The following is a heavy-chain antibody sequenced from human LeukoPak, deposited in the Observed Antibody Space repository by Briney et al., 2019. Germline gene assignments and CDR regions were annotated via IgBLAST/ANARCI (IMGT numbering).Heavy chain of an antibody. J-gene: IGHJ4*02. CDR3: ARSHRGGYYFDY. CDR1: GFTFSSSA. V-gene: IGHV3-23*01. Sequence: GGSLGLSCAASGFTFSSSAMSWVRQAPGKGLEWVSAISGSGVSTYYADSVKGRFTISRDNSKNTLCLQMNSLRAEDTAVYYCARSHRGGYYFDYWGQGTLVTVSS. CDR2: ISGSGVST. D-gene: IGHD3-16*01.